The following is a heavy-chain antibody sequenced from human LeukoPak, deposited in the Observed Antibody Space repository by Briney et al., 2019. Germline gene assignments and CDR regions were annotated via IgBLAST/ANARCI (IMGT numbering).Heavy chain of an antibody. CDR3: ARDQPAYYDILAGGLSFDY. V-gene: IGHV3-7*01. Sequence: GGSLRLSCAASGFTFSSYWMSWVRQAPGKGLEWVANIKQDGSEKYYVDSVKGRFTISRDNAKNSLYLQMNSLRAEDTAVYYCARDQPAYYDILAGGLSFDYWGQGTLVTVSS. CDR2: IKQDGSEK. J-gene: IGHJ4*02. D-gene: IGHD3-9*01. CDR1: GFTFSSYW.